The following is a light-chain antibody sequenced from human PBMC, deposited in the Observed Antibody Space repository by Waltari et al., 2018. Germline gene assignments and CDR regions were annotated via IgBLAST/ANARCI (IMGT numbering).Light chain of an antibody. CDR1: QSVLYSFNNKNY. V-gene: IGKV4-1*01. CDR3: QQDFTTPA. Sequence: DIVMTQSPDSLAVSLGERATINCKSSQSVLYSFNNKNYLGWYLQKPGLHPRLLIYSASTRRSGVPARFSGRGSGSDVTLTISSLQAEDVAVYYCQQDFTTPAFGQRTKLEIK. J-gene: IGKJ2*01. CDR2: SAS.